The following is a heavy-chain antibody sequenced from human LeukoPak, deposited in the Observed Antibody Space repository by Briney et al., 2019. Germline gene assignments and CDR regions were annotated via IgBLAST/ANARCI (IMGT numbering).Heavy chain of an antibody. J-gene: IGHJ5*02. CDR2: ISAYNGNT. Sequence: ASVKVFCKASGYTLTSYGISWVRQAPGQGLEWMGWISAYNGNTNYAQKLQGRVTMTTDTSTSTAYMELRSLRSDDTAVYYCAREGIAAAGGNWFDPWGQGTLVTVSS. CDR1: GYTLTSYG. V-gene: IGHV1-18*01. CDR3: AREGIAAAGGNWFDP. D-gene: IGHD6-13*01.